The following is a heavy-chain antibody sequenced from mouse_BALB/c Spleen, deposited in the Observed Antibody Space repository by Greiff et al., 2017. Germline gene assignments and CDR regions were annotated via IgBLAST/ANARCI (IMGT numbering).Heavy chain of an antibody. Sequence: QVQLKESGPELVKPGASVKMSCKASGYTFTSYYINWVKQRTGQGLEWIGEIYPGSGNTYYNEKFKGKATLTADKSSSTAYMQLSSLTSEDSAVYFCARGDAWFAYWGQGTLVTVSA. CDR2: IYPGSGNT. J-gene: IGHJ3*01. V-gene: IGHV1-77*01. CDR3: ARGDAWFAY. D-gene: IGHD3-3*01. CDR1: GYTFTSYY.